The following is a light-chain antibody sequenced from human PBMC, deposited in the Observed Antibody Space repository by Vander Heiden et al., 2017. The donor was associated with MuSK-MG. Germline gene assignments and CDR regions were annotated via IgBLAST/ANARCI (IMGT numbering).Light chain of an antibody. Sequence: DIQMTKSPSSLSASVGDRVTITCRASQSISSYVNWYQQKPGKAPKLLIYAASSLQSGVPSRFSGSGSGTDFTLTISSLQPEDFATYYCQQSYSTPLTFGGGTKVKIK. CDR2: AAS. J-gene: IGKJ4*01. V-gene: IGKV1-39*01. CDR1: QSISSY. CDR3: QQSYSTPLT.